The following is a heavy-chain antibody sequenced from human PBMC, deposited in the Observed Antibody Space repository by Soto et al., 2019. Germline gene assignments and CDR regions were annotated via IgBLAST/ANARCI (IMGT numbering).Heavy chain of an antibody. Sequence: QVQLQDSGPGLVKPSQTLSLTCTVSGGSISSGDYYWSWIRQPPGKGLEWIGHIYYNGCTYYNPSLESQVTISVDTTTNQSSLKLSSVTAADTAVYSCARYCSGGICYEGRSSLFAYWGQGTLVTVSS. J-gene: IGHJ4*02. V-gene: IGHV4-30-4*01. CDR2: IYYNGCT. CDR1: GGSISSGDYY. D-gene: IGHD2-15*01. CDR3: ARYCSGGICYEGRSSLFAY.